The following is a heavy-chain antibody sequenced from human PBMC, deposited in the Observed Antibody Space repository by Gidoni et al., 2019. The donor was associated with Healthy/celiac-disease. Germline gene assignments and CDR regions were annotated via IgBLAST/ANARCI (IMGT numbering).Heavy chain of an antibody. D-gene: IGHD6-6*01. J-gene: IGHJ4*02. CDR1: GFTFSSYA. Sequence: EVQLLESGGGLVQPVGSLRLSWAASGFTFSSYAMSWVRQAPGKGLVWVSASSGSGGSTYYADSVKGRVTISRDNSKNTLYLQMNSLRAEDTAVYYCAKEGIAARHRLFDYWGQGTLVTVSS. CDR2: SSGSGGST. CDR3: AKEGIAARHRLFDY. V-gene: IGHV3-23*01.